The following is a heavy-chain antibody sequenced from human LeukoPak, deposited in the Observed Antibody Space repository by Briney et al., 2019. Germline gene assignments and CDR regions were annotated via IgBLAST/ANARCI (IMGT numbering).Heavy chain of an antibody. CDR1: GFTFSSYA. Sequence: GGSLRLSCAASGFTFSSYAMHWVRQAPGKGLEWVAVISYDGSNKYYADSVKGRFTISRDNAKNSLYLQMNSLRAEDTAVYYCARDFGWDSSGQDAFDIWGQGTMVTVSS. D-gene: IGHD6-19*01. J-gene: IGHJ3*02. CDR3: ARDFGWDSSGQDAFDI. CDR2: ISYDGSNK. V-gene: IGHV3-30*04.